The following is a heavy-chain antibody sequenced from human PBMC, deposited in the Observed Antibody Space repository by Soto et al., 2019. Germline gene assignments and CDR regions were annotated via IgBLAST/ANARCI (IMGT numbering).Heavy chain of an antibody. Sequence: GGSLRLSCAASGFTFSSYDMHWVRQATGKGLEWVSGIGTAGDTNYAGSVKGRFTISGENAKNSLYLQMNSLRAGDTAVYYCARAPTYTSSWFNWYFDLWGRGTLVTVSS. J-gene: IGHJ2*01. CDR2: IGTAGDT. V-gene: IGHV3-13*01. CDR3: ARAPTYTSSWFNWYFDL. D-gene: IGHD6-13*01. CDR1: GFTFSSYD.